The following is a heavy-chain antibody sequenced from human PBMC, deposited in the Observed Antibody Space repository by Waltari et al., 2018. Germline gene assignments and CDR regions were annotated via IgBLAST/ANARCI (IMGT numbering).Heavy chain of an antibody. CDR2: IYYSGST. CDR1: GGSISSYY. CDR3: AREGYSYGNWFDP. V-gene: IGHV4-59*01. J-gene: IGHJ5*02. Sequence: QVQLQESGPGLVKPSETLSLTCTVSGGSISSYYWSWIRQPPGKGLEWIGYIYYSGSTNYNPSLKSRVTISVDTSKNQFSLKLSSVTAADTAVDYCAREGYSYGNWFDPWGQGTLVTVSS. D-gene: IGHD5-18*01.